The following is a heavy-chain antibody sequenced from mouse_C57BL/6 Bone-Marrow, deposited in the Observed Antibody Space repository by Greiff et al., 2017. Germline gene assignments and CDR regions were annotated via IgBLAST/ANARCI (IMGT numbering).Heavy chain of an antibody. CDR3: TTYSAMDY. Sequence: EVQLVESGAELVRPGASVKLSCTASGFNIKDAYMHWVKQRPEQGLAWIGWIDPENGDTEYASQFPGPATITADTSSNTAQLLISSLTYEDTAVYYCTTYSAMDYWGQGTSGTVSA. CDR2: IDPENGDT. J-gene: IGHJ4*01. V-gene: IGHV14-4*01. CDR1: GFNIKDAY.